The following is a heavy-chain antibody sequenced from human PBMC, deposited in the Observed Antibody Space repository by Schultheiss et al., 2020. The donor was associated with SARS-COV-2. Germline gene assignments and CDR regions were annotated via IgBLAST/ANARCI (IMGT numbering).Heavy chain of an antibody. J-gene: IGHJ5*02. CDR1: GFTFSSYS. Sequence: GGSLRLSCAASGFTFSSYSMNWVRQAPGKGLEWVSSISSSSSYIYYADSVKGRFTISRDNAKNSLYLQMNSLRAEDTAVYYCARHRGDYNWFDPWGQGTLVTVSS. CDR2: ISSSSSYI. D-gene: IGHD2-21*02. CDR3: ARHRGDYNWFDP. V-gene: IGHV3-21*01.